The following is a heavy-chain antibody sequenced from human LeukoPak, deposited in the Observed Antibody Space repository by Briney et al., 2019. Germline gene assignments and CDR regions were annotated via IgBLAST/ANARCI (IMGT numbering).Heavy chain of an antibody. J-gene: IGHJ4*02. V-gene: IGHV4-59*12. Sequence: SETLSLTCTVSGGSISSYYWSWIRQPPGKGLEWIGYIYYSGSTNYNPSLKSRVTISVDTSKNQFSLKLSSVTAADTAVYYCARDFIYCGGDCFSFDYWGQGTLVTVSS. CDR3: ARDFIYCGGDCFSFDY. D-gene: IGHD2-21*01. CDR2: IYYSGST. CDR1: GGSISSYY.